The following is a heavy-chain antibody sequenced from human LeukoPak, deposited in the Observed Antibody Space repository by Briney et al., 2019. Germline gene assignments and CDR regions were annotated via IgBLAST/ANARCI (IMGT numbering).Heavy chain of an antibody. Sequence: GASVKVSCKVSGYTLTELSMHWVRQAPGKGLEWMGGFDPEDGETIYAQKFQGRVTMTEDTSTDTAYMELSSLRSEDTAAYYCATAPAYCSSTSCYLNWFDPWGQGTLVTVSS. CDR2: FDPEDGET. D-gene: IGHD2-2*01. V-gene: IGHV1-24*01. CDR3: ATAPAYCSSTSCYLNWFDP. J-gene: IGHJ5*02. CDR1: GYTLTELS.